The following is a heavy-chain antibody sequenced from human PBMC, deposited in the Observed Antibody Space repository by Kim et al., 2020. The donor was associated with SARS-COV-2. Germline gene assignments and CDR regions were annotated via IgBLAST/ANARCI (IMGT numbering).Heavy chain of an antibody. D-gene: IGHD1-26*01. CDR2: TCHGGST. V-gene: IGHV4-34*01. CDR1: GGSFSGYY. J-gene: IGHJ4*01. Sequence: SETLSLTCAVYGGSFSGYYWSWSRQTPGQGLERLGETCHGGSTNYNPSLKSRVTVSTDTSKNQFSLKLSSVTAADTAVYYCSRTFPHYYDAGSWYFDYW. CDR3: SRTFPHYYDAGSWYFDY.